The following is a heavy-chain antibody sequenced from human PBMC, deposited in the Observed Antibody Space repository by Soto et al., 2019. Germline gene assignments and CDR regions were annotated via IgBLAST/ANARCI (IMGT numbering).Heavy chain of an antibody. CDR1: GGSISSGGYS. CDR2: IYHSGST. J-gene: IGHJ4*02. CDR3: ASNTIYDNLTGTRFDD. V-gene: IGHV4-30-2*01. Sequence: PSETLSLTCAVSGGSISSGGYSWSWIRQPPGKGLEWIGYIYHSGSTYYNPSLKSRVTISVDRSKNQFSLKLSSVTAADTAVYYCASNTIYDNLTGTRFDDWGQATQVTVSS. D-gene: IGHD3-9*01.